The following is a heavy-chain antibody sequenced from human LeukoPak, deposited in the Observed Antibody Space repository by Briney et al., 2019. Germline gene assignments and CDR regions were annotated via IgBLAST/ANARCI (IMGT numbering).Heavy chain of an antibody. CDR2: IIPIFGTA. Sequence: SAKVSCKASGYTFSNYAIHWVRQAPGQGLEWMGGIIPIFGTANYAQKFQGRVTITADESTSTAYMELSSLRSEDTAVYYCARDLSSGWPDYWGQGTLVTVSS. J-gene: IGHJ4*02. V-gene: IGHV1-69*13. CDR1: GYTFSNYA. CDR3: ARDLSSGWPDY. D-gene: IGHD6-19*01.